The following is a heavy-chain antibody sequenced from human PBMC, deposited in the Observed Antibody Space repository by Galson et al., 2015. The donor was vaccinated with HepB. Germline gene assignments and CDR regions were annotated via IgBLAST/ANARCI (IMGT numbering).Heavy chain of an antibody. CDR2: ISSSNGSI. Sequence: SLRLSCAASGFTFSRYTMTWVRQAPGKGPEWVSSISSSNGSISYADSLKGRFTIARDNAKNSMYLQMNSLRAEDTAVYYCARLYPGGWYPHHYYMDVWGKGTTVTVSS. V-gene: IGHV3-21*01. CDR1: GFTFSRYT. J-gene: IGHJ6*03. D-gene: IGHD6-19*01. CDR3: ARLYPGGWYPHHYYMDV.